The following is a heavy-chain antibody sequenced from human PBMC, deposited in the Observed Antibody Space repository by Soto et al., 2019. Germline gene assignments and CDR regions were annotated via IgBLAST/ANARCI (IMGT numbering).Heavy chain of an antibody. D-gene: IGHD6-19*01. CDR1: GGSITSGGYY. J-gene: IGHJ4*02. V-gene: IGHV4-31*03. CDR2: IYYSGFT. Sequence: SETLSLTCTVSGGSITSGGYYWSWIRQHPGKGLEWIGYIYYSGFTYYNPSLKSRVTISVDTSKNQFSLKLSSVTAADTAVYYCARAKQYSSGWYFDYWGLGTLVTVSS. CDR3: ARAKQYSSGWYFDY.